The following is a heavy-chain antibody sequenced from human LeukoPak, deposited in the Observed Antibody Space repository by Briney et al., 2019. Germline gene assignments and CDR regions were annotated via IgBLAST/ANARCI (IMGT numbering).Heavy chain of an antibody. J-gene: IGHJ4*02. Sequence: SETLSLTCSVSGGSFSSYFWSWVRQPAGKGLEWIGRIYPSGNTNYNPSLKSRVTLSVDTSKTQFSLRLSSVTAADTAVYYCARQTGAGLFILPGGQGTLVTVSS. CDR2: IYPSGNT. V-gene: IGHV4-4*07. D-gene: IGHD3-3*01. CDR1: GGSFSSYF. CDR3: ARQTGAGLFILP.